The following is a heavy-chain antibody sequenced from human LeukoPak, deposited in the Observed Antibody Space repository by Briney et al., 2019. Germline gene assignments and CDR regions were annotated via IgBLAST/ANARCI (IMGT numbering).Heavy chain of an antibody. V-gene: IGHV1-2*02. J-gene: IGHJ4*02. Sequence: ASVTVSCTSSAYTFTVYYMHWVRQAPGQGLEWRGCINPNSGGTNYAQKFQGRVTMTRDTSISTAYMELSRLRSDDTAVYYCAREGVDWNHSVYYFDYWGQGTLVTVSS. D-gene: IGHD1-1*01. CDR3: AREGVDWNHSVYYFDY. CDR2: INPNSGGT. CDR1: AYTFTVYY.